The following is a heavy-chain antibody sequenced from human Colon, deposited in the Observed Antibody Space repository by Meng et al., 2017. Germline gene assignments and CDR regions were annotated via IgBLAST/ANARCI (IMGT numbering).Heavy chain of an antibody. V-gene: IGHV3-74*01. CDR3: ASFSVVLPREKTAYEGYGV. Sequence: GESLKISCAASGFTFNNYRMHWVRQAPGKGLEWVSRISSDGGTTTYADSVKGRFTISRDNAKSTVYLHMNSLSAEDTAVYYCASFSVVLPREKTAYEGYGVWGQGTTVTVSS. D-gene: IGHD2/OR15-2a*01. CDR1: GFTFNNYR. J-gene: IGHJ6*02. CDR2: ISSDGGTT.